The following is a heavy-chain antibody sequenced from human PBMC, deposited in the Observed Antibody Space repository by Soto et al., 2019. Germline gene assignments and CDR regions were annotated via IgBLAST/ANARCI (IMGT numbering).Heavy chain of an antibody. Sequence: QVQLQESGPGLVKPSQTLSLTCTVSGGSISSGGYYWSWIRQHPGKGLEWIGYIYYSGSTYYNPSLNSRVTISVDTSKNQFSLKLSSVPAADTAVYDCAREFGGYFDYWGQGTLVTVSS. D-gene: IGHD3-16*01. CDR3: AREFGGYFDY. CDR2: IYYSGST. V-gene: IGHV4-31*03. CDR1: GGSISSGGYY. J-gene: IGHJ4*02.